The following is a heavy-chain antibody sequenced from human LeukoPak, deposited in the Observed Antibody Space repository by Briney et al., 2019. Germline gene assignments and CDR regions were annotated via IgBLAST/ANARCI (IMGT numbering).Heavy chain of an antibody. Sequence: SETLSLTCTVSGGSISSGSYYWSWIRQPAGKGLEWIGRIYTSGSTNYNPSLKSRVTISVDTSKNQSSLKLSSVTAADTAVYYCAGGPYDFWSGYSLSGYYYYYMDVWGKGTTVTVSS. CDR1: GGSISSGSYY. J-gene: IGHJ6*03. CDR2: IYTSGST. CDR3: AGGPYDFWSGYSLSGYYYYYMDV. V-gene: IGHV4-61*02. D-gene: IGHD3-3*01.